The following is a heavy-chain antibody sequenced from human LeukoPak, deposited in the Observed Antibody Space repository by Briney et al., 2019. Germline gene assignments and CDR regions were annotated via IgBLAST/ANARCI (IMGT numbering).Heavy chain of an antibody. V-gene: IGHV3-23*01. CDR3: AKDSNGGNCYIDY. J-gene: IGHJ4*02. Sequence: GGSLRLSCAASGFTFSSYAMSWVRQAPGKGLEWVSAISGSGVGTNYADSVKGRFTISRDNSKNTLYLQMNSLRAEDTAIYYCAKDSNGGNCYIDYWGQGTLVTVAS. CDR2: ISGSGVGT. CDR1: GFTFSSYA. D-gene: IGHD2-15*01.